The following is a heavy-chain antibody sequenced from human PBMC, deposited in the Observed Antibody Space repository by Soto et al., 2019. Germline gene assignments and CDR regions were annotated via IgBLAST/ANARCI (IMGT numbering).Heavy chain of an antibody. Sequence: PSETLSLTCTVSGGSISSYYWSWIRQPPGKGLEWIGYIYYSGSTNYNPSLKSRVTISVDTSKNQFSLKLSSVTAADTAVYYCARVVHWYYDFWSGYRTPDFDFWGQGTLVTVSS. D-gene: IGHD3-3*01. CDR2: IYYSGST. V-gene: IGHV4-59*01. CDR3: ARVVHWYYDFWSGYRTPDFDF. J-gene: IGHJ4*02. CDR1: GGSISSYY.